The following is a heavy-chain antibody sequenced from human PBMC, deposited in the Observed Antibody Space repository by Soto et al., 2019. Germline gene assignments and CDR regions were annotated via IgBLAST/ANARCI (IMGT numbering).Heavy chain of an antibody. J-gene: IGHJ3*01. CDR2: IFYSGST. CDR3: ARAGTAFDL. Sequence: PSETLSLTCNVSGGPVSGDYYWTWIRQPPGKGLEWIGYIFYSGSTYYNPSLKSRVTMSVDTSKNQFSLKLSSVTAADTAVYYCARAGTAFDLWGQGTMVTVSS. CDR1: GGPVSGDYY. D-gene: IGHD1-26*01. V-gene: IGHV4-30-4*01.